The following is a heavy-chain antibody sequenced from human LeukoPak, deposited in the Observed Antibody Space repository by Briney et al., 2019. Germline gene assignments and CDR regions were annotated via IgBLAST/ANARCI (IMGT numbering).Heavy chain of an antibody. CDR3: ARGDNFWSGYFEPPFDY. J-gene: IGHJ4*02. Sequence: PGGSLRLSCAASGFTFSSYWMSWVRQAPGKGLEWVSVIYSGGSTYYADSVKGRFTISRDNAKNSLYLQMNSLRAEDTAVYYCARGDNFWSGYFEPPFDYWGQGTLVTVSS. V-gene: IGHV3-66*01. D-gene: IGHD3-3*01. CDR2: IYSGGST. CDR1: GFTFSSYW.